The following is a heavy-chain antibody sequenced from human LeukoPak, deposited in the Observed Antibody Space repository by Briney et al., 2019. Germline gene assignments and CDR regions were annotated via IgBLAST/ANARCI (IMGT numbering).Heavy chain of an antibody. Sequence: ASVKVSCKASGYTFTGYYMHWVRQAPGQGLEWMGWINPNSGGTNYAQKFQGRVTMTRDTSISTAYMELSRLRSDDTAVYYCAFSGRQWHLNSQFDYWGQGTLVTVSS. J-gene: IGHJ4*02. V-gene: IGHV1-2*02. CDR2: INPNSGGT. CDR1: GYTFTGYY. CDR3: AFSGRQWHLNSQFDY. D-gene: IGHD1-26*01.